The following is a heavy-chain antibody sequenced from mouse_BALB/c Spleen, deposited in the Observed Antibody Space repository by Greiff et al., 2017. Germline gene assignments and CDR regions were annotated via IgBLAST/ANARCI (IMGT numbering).Heavy chain of an antibody. J-gene: IGHJ3*01. CDR1: GYSITSDYA. V-gene: IGHV3-2*02. Sequence: VQLQQSGPGLVKPSQSLSLTCTVTGYSITSDYAWNWIRQFPGNKLEWMGYISYSGSTSYNPSLKSRISITRDTSKNQFFLQLNSVTTEDTATYYCASFYGNYSWFAYWGQGTLVTVSA. CDR3: ASFYGNYSWFAY. D-gene: IGHD2-1*01. CDR2: ISYSGST.